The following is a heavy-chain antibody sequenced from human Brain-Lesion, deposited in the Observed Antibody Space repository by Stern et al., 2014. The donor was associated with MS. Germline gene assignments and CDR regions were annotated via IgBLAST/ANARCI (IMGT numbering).Heavy chain of an antibody. Sequence: EVQLVESGGGLVQPGGSLRLSCAASGFTFSSYTMNWVRQAPGKGLEWVSSINRGSDYIYYADSVKGRFTISRDNAKNSLYLQMNSLRAEDTALYYCARVETPLADFYYYYGMDVWGQGTTVTVSS. D-gene: IGHD5-18*01. J-gene: IGHJ6*02. V-gene: IGHV3-21*01. CDR1: GFTFSSYT. CDR3: ARVETPLADFYYYYGMDV. CDR2: INRGSDYI.